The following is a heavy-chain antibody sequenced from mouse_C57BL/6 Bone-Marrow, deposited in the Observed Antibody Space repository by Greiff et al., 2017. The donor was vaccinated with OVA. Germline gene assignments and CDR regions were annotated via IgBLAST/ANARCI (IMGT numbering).Heavy chain of an antibody. J-gene: IGHJ4*01. CDR3: ARLGNYAMDY. CDR1: GYAFTNYL. CDR2: INPGSGGT. Sequence: QVQLKQSGAELVRPGTSVKVSCKASGYAFTNYLIEWVKQRPGQGLEWIGVINPGSGGTNYNEKFKGKATLTADKSSSTAYMQLSSLTSEDSAVYFCARLGNYAMDYWGQGTSVTVSS. V-gene: IGHV1-54*01.